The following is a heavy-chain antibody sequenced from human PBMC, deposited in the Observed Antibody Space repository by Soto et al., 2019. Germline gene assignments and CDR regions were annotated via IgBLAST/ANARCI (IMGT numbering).Heavy chain of an antibody. D-gene: IGHD4-4*01. J-gene: IGHJ6*02. CDR3: AQRKTTVTSFYYYYYGMAV. Sequence: QVQLLESGGGVVQPGRSLRLSCAASGFTFSSYGMHWVRQAPGKGLEWVAVISYDGSNKYYADSVKGRFTISRDNSKNTLYLQRNSLRAEYTAVYYCAQRKTTVTSFYYYYYGMAVWGQGTTVTVS. CDR2: ISYDGSNK. V-gene: IGHV3-30*18. CDR1: GFTFSSYG.